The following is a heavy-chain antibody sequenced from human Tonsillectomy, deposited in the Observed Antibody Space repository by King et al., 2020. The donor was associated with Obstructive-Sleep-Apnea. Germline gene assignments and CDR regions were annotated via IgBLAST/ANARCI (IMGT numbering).Heavy chain of an antibody. Sequence: VQLVESGGTLVQPGGSLRLSCAASGFRISTYWMSWVRQAPGKGLEWVANIKQDESEKYYVDSVKGRFTISRDNAKNSLYLQRNSLRGEDTAIYYLASLRGSGPGGYPYWFDPWGQGTLVTVCS. CDR3: ASLRGSGPGGYPYWFDP. CDR1: GFRISTYW. J-gene: IGHJ5*02. CDR2: IKQDESEK. D-gene: IGHD3-10*01. V-gene: IGHV3-7*01.